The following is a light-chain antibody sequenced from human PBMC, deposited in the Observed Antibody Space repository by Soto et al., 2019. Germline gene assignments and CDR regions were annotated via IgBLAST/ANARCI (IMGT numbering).Light chain of an antibody. Sequence: EIVLTQSPATLSLSPGERACLSCRASQSVGTYLAWYQQKPGQAPRLLIYDASSRAVGVAPRFRGSGSGTDFTLTIAYVEPEDFAVYYCQQRSTWPLTFGGGTRVEF. CDR2: DAS. J-gene: IGKJ4*01. CDR3: QQRSTWPLT. CDR1: QSVGTY. V-gene: IGKV3-11*01.